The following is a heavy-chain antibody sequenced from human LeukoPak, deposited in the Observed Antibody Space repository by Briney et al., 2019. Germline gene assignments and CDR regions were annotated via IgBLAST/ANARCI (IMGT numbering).Heavy chain of an antibody. CDR2: IYYSGST. CDR3: ARGLEEGSGSYYNHYYYYMDV. CDR1: GGSISSYY. Sequence: SETLSLTCTVSGGSISSYYWSWIRQPPGKGLEWIGYIYYSGSTNYNPSLKSRVTISVDTFKNQFSLKLSSVTAADTAVYYCARGLEEGSGSYYNHYYYYMDVWGKGTTVTISS. D-gene: IGHD3-10*01. V-gene: IGHV4-59*01. J-gene: IGHJ6*03.